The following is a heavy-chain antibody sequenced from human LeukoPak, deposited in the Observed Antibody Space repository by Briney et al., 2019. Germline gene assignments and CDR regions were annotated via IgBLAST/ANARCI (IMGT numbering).Heavy chain of an antibody. CDR1: GYTFTSYA. CDR2: INAGNGNT. D-gene: IGHD4/OR15-4a*01. Sequence: GASVKVSCKASGYTFTSYAMHWVRQAPGQRLEWMGWINAGNGNTKYSQEFQGRVTITRDTSASTAYMELSSLRPEDMAVYYCARGRLWAENWFDPWGQGTLVTVSS. CDR3: ARGRLWAENWFDP. V-gene: IGHV1-3*03. J-gene: IGHJ5*02.